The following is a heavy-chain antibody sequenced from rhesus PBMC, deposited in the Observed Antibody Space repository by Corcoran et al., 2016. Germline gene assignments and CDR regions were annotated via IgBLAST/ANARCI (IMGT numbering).Heavy chain of an antibody. Sequence: QLQLQESGPGLAKPSETLSLTCAVSGGSITSNFWSWIRQPPGKGLEWIGRFSVSSGGTEDHPTLKSGVTISRDTSKNQFSLKLSSVTAADTAVYYCVRKDPGAPVDYWGQGVLVTVSS. J-gene: IGHJ4*01. V-gene: IGHV4-173*01. D-gene: IGHD1-44*02. CDR1: GGSITSNF. CDR2: FSVSSGGT. CDR3: VRKDPGAPVDY.